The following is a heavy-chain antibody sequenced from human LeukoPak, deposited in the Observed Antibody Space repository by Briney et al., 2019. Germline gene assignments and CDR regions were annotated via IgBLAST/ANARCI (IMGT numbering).Heavy chain of an antibody. J-gene: IGHJ4*02. Sequence: GGSLRLSCAASGFTFSSYWMHWVRQAPGKGLVWVSRIISDGSSTSYADSVKGRFTISRGNAKNTLYLQMNSLRTEDTAVYYCVREYPASFDYWGQGTLVTVSS. CDR3: VREYPASFDY. V-gene: IGHV3-74*01. CDR2: IISDGSST. CDR1: GFTFSSYW.